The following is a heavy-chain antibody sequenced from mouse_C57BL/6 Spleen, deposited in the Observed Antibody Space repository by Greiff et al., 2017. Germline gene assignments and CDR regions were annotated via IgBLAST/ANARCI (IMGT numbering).Heavy chain of an antibody. CDR3: ARTPYYYGSSSYAMDY. Sequence: QVQLQQPGAELVKPGASVKLSCKASGYTFTSYWMHWVKQRPGQGLEWIGMIHPNSGSTTYNEKFKSKATLTVDKSSSTAYMQLSRLTSEDSAVYYCARTPYYYGSSSYAMDYWGQGTSVTVSS. CDR2: IHPNSGST. CDR1: GYTFTSYW. J-gene: IGHJ4*01. V-gene: IGHV1-64*01. D-gene: IGHD1-1*01.